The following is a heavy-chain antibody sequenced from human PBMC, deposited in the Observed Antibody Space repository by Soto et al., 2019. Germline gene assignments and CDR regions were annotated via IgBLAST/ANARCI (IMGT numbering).Heavy chain of an antibody. D-gene: IGHD4-17*01. CDR3: ARSGDDYGSYVDY. J-gene: IGHJ4*02. CDR1: GYSVSDGYY. Sequence: PSETLSLTCVVSGYSVSDGYYLGWIRQPPGKGLEWIGSINRSEKTYYNPSLKSRPTISVDTPKNQISLTLSSVTAADTAIYYCARSGDDYGSYVDYWGQGTLVTVSS. CDR2: INRSEKT. V-gene: IGHV4-38-2*01.